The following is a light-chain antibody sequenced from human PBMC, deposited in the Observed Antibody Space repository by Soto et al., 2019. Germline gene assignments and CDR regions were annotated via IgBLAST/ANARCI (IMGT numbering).Light chain of an antibody. CDR2: DAS. J-gene: IGKJ3*01. V-gene: IGKV3-11*01. CDR3: QQRSDWPT. CDR1: QSVSSY. Sequence: EIVLTQSPATLSLSPGERDTLSCRASQSVSSYLARYQQKPGPAPSLLIYDASNRATGIPARFSGSGSGTDFTLTISSLEPEDFAVYYCQQRSDWPTFGPGTKVDIK.